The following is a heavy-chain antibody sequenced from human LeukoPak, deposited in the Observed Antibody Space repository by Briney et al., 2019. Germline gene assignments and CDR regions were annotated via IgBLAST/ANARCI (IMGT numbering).Heavy chain of an antibody. D-gene: IGHD1-26*01. V-gene: IGHV5-51*01. Sequence: GESLKISCKGSGYRFTTYWIGWVRQMPGKGLEWMGIIYPGDSDTRYSPSFQGQVTISADKSISTAYLEWGSLKASDTAIYYCARSLVVGGSFWRAFDIWGQGTMVTVSS. CDR2: IYPGDSDT. J-gene: IGHJ3*02. CDR1: GYRFTTYW. CDR3: ARSLVVGGSFWRAFDI.